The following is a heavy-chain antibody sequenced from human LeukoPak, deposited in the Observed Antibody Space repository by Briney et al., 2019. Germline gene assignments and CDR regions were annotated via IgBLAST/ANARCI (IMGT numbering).Heavy chain of an antibody. CDR3: AREGYSSGWYHSYYYYGMDV. V-gene: IGHV6-1*01. CDR1: GDSVSINSAA. D-gene: IGHD6-19*01. J-gene: IGHJ6*02. CDR2: TYYRSKWYN. Sequence: SQTLSLTCAISGDSVSINSAAWNWIRQSPSRGLEWLGRTYYRSKWYNDYAVSVKSRITINPDTSKNQFSLQLNSVTPEDTAVYYCAREGYSSGWYHSYYYYGMDVWGQGTTVTVSS.